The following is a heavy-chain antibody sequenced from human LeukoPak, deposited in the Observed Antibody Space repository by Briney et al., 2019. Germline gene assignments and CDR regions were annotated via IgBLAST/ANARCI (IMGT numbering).Heavy chain of an antibody. CDR3: ATASWYY. Sequence: PGRSLRLSCAASGFTFGTYGMHWVRQAPGKGLEWVAVISYDGSNKYYADSVKGRFTISRDNSKNTLYLQMNSLRAEDTAVYYCATASWYYWGQGTLVTVSS. D-gene: IGHD2-8*02. J-gene: IGHJ4*02. V-gene: IGHV3-30*03. CDR2: ISYDGSNK. CDR1: GFTFGTYG.